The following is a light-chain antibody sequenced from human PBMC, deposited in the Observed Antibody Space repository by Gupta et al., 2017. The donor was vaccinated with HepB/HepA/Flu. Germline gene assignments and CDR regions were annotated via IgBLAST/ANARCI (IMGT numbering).Light chain of an antibody. CDR3: QQYCDSPFT. CDR1: QNIDTW. V-gene: IGKV1-5*03. CDR2: KAS. Sequence: DIQMTQSPSTLSASVGDTVTITFRASQNIDTWLAWYQQKAGKAPNLLIYKASTVESGVPSTFSGSGSGTEFTLTISSLQPYDFATYYCQQYCDSPFTFGQGTKLEIK. J-gene: IGKJ2*01.